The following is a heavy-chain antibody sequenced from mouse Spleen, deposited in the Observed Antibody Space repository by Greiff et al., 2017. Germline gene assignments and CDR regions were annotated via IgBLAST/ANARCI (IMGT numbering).Heavy chain of an antibody. Sequence: EVQLQQSGTVLARPGASVKMSCKASGYTFTSYWMHWVKQRPGQGLEWIGAIDPGNSDTSYNQKFKGKAKLTAVTSTSTAYMELSSLTNEDSAVYYCTRGYYRYWYFDVWGAGTTVTVSS. D-gene: IGHD2-14*01. J-gene: IGHJ1*01. CDR3: TRGYYRYWYFDV. CDR2: IDPGNSDT. V-gene: IGHV1-5*01. CDR1: GYTFTSYW.